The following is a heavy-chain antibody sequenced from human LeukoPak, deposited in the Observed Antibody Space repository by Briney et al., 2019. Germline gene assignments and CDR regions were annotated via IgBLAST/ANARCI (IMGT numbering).Heavy chain of an antibody. D-gene: IGHD3-3*01. V-gene: IGHV3-30*02. J-gene: IGHJ4*02. CDR1: GFTFSSYG. CDR3: AKDRETYDFWSGQSLDY. Sequence: GGSLRLSCAASGFTFSSYGMHWVRQAPGKGLEWVAFIRYDGSNKYYADSVKGRFTISRDNSKNTLYLQMNSLRAEDTAVYYCAKDRETYDFWSGQSLDYWGQGTLVTVSS. CDR2: IRYDGSNK.